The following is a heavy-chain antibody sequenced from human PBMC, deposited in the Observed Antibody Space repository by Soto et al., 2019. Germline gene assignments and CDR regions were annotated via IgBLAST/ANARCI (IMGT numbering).Heavy chain of an antibody. J-gene: IGHJ4*02. CDR2: IYPGDSDT. D-gene: IGHD1-7*01. V-gene: IGHV5-51*01. CDR1: GYSFTSYW. CDR3: ARIAVHNWNYPLGGGPPFDX. Sequence: PGESLKISCEGSGYSFTSYWIGWVRQMPGKGLEWMGIIYPGDSDTRYSPSFQRQVIISADKSITTAYLQWSSLKASDTAMYYCARIAVHNWNYPLGGGPPFDXWGQGTLVTVSX.